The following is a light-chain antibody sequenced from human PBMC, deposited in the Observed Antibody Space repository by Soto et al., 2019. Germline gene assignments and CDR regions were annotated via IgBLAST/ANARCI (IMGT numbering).Light chain of an antibody. CDR3: QKYNSAPLT. J-gene: IGKJ4*01. V-gene: IGKV1-27*01. Sequence: DNHINPAPSSPSASLRDRVTITFRAGQGLGGYLARVQQAPGNVPKLLIYAASTLQSGVPSRFSGSGSGTDFTLTISSLQPEDVATYYCQKYNSAPLTFGGGTKVDIK. CDR1: QGLGGY. CDR2: AAS.